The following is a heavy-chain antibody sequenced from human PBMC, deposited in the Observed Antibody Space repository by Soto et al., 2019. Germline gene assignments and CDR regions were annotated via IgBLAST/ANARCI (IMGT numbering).Heavy chain of an antibody. CDR1: GGTFSSYA. CDR2: IIPIFGTA. D-gene: IGHD4-17*01. J-gene: IGHJ3*02. V-gene: IGHV1-69*06. Sequence: SVKVSCKASGGTFSSYAISWVRQAPGQGLEWMGGIIPIFGTANYAQKFQGRVTITADKSTSTAYMELSSLRSEDTAVYYCARARPVTMSFSDAFDIWGQGTMVTVSS. CDR3: ARARPVTMSFSDAFDI.